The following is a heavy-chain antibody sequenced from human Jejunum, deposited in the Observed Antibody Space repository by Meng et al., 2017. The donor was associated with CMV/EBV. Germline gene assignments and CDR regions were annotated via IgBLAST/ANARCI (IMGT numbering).Heavy chain of an antibody. V-gene: IGHV3-7*01. J-gene: IGHJ4*02. CDR3: AEGIASRL. Sequence: SCAASGFSLSNYGINWVRQAPGKGLEWVASIRQDGSEKYYADFVKGRFTISRDNAKNSLYLQMNSLRVEDTAMYYCAEGIASRLRGQGTRVTVSS. D-gene: IGHD6-6*01. CDR2: IRQDGSEK. CDR1: GFSLSNYG.